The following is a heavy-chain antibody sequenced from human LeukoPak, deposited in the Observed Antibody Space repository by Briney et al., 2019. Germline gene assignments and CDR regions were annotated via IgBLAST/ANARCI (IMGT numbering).Heavy chain of an antibody. Sequence: PSETLSLTCAVYGGPFGFNYWSWIRQTPGMGLEWIGQINHSGSSDYNPSLKSRVTMSVDSSKSQFSLRLSSVTAADTAVYYCAKVGWTDEADYWGQGTLVTVSS. CDR2: INHSGSS. CDR1: GGPFGFNY. V-gene: IGHV4-34*01. J-gene: IGHJ4*02. D-gene: IGHD1-1*01. CDR3: AKVGWTDEADY.